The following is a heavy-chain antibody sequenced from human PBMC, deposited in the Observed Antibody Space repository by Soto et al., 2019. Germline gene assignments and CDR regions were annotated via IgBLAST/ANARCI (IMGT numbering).Heavy chain of an antibody. D-gene: IGHD3-16*01. J-gene: IGHJ4*02. V-gene: IGHV1-69*01. CDR3: ARTLPCGLRLGEPNQSFGH. CDR2: IIPIFGTA. CDR1: GGTFSSYP. Sequence: QVQLVQAGAEVKKPGSSVKVSCKASGGTFSSYPLSWVRQAPGQALEWMGGIIPIFGTANYAKKFQGRVTITPDESTSTAYMELSSLGSEDTAVYYCARTLPCGLRLGEPNQSFGHWGQGSLVTVSS.